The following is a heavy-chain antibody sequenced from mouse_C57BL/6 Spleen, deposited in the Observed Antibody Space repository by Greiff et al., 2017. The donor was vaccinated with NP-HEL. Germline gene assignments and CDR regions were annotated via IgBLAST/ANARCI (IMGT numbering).Heavy chain of an antibody. CDR3: ARHEEGYYGSSHWYFDV. J-gene: IGHJ1*03. D-gene: IGHD1-1*01. V-gene: IGHV1-62-2*01. CDR1: GYTFTEYT. Sequence: QVQLQQSGAELVKPGASVKLSCKASGYTFTEYTIHWVKQRSGQGLEWIGWFYPGSGSIKYNEKFKDKATLTADKSSSTVCMELSRLTSEDSAVYFCARHEEGYYGSSHWYFDVWGTGTTVTVSS. CDR2: FYPGSGSI.